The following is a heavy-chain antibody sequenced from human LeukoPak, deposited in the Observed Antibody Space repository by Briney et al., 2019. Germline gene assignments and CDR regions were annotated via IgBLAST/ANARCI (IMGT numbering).Heavy chain of an antibody. Sequence: GASVKVSCKASGGTFSSYAISWVRKAPGQGLEWMGRIIPILGIANYAQKFQGRVTITADKSTSTAYMELSSLRSEDTAVYYCARVLDSSGYGPNWYFDLWGRGTLVTVSS. CDR2: IIPILGIA. CDR3: ARVLDSSGYGPNWYFDL. J-gene: IGHJ2*01. D-gene: IGHD3-22*01. V-gene: IGHV1-69*04. CDR1: GGTFSSYA.